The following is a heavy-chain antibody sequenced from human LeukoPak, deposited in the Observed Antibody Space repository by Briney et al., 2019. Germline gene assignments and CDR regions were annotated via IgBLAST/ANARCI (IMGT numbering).Heavy chain of an antibody. CDR1: GFSFNTFA. CDR2: ISDYP. Sequence: GGSLRLSCVASGFSFNTFALTWVRQAPGKGLEWVSTISDYPHYADSVRGRFTISRDNSRKTVFLQMNSLTPEDAATYYCTKDSQGSYDGFWYGTYGMDVWGQGTTVTISS. V-gene: IGHV3-23*05. CDR3: TKDSQGSYDGFWYGTYGMDV. D-gene: IGHD3-16*01. J-gene: IGHJ6*02.